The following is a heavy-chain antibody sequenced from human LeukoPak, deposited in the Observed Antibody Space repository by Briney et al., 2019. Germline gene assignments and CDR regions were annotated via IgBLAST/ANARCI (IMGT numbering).Heavy chain of an antibody. J-gene: IGHJ4*02. Sequence: GGSLRLSCAASGFTVSGNYMSWVRQAPGKGLEWVSAIYSGGKTYYADSVKGRFTISRDNSKNTLYLQMNSLRAEDTAVYYRARADSSGWYRGYYFDYWGQGTLVTVSS. CDR3: ARADSSGWYRGYYFDY. CDR1: GFTVSGNY. D-gene: IGHD6-19*01. CDR2: IYSGGKT. V-gene: IGHV3-66*01.